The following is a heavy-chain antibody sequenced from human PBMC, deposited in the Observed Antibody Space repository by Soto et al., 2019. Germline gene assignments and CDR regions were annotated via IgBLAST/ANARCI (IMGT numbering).Heavy chain of an antibody. CDR3: EGGGFRGYDFSLDV. Sequence: PWGNPSLTSAVYCGSFSGYYCNWIRQPPGKGLEWIGEINHSGSIIYNPSLKSRVTLSVDTSKNQFSLKLSSVTAADTAVYYCEGGGFRGYDFSLDV. CDR2: INHSGSI. J-gene: IGHJ6*01. D-gene: IGHD3-3*01. CDR1: CGSFSGYY. V-gene: IGHV4-34*01.